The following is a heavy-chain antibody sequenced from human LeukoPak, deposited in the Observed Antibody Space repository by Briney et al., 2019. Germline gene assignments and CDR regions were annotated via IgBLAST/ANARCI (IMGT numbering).Heavy chain of an antibody. CDR1: GFTFNTYA. J-gene: IGHJ4*02. V-gene: IGHV3-23*01. Sequence: GGSLRLSCAASGFTFNTYAMSWVRQAPGKGLEWVSAISGSGGSAYYADSVKGRFTISRDNSKNTLYLQMNSLRAEDTAVYYCAKNLGPVDYWGQGTLVTVSS. CDR3: AKNLGPVDY. CDR2: ISGSGGSA.